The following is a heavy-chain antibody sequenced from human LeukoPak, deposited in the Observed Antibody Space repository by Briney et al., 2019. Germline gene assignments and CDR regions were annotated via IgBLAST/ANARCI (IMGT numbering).Heavy chain of an antibody. J-gene: IGHJ5*02. CDR2: INQDGSEK. CDR1: GFTFSSYW. Sequence: GGSLTLSCPASGFTFSSYWMSWVRQAPGKGLEWVANINQDGSEKNYVDSLKGRFTISRDNAKHSLYLQMNSMRAEDTAIYYCARKTYYYDSSAAGWFDAWGQGSLVTVSS. D-gene: IGHD3-22*01. V-gene: IGHV3-7*01. CDR3: ARKTYYYDSSAAGWFDA.